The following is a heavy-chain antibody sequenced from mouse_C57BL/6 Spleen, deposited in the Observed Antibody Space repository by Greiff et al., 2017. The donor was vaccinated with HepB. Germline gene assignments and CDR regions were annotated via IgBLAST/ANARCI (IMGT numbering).Heavy chain of an antibody. CDR2: INPGSGGT. D-gene: IGHD2-4*01. J-gene: IGHJ2*01. Sequence: QVQLQQSGAELVRPGTSVKVSCKASGYAFTNYLIEWVKQRPGQGLEWIGVINPGSGGTNYNEKFKGKATLTADKSSSTAYMQLSSLTSEDSAVYFCARYDYDENYFDYWGQGTTLTVSS. V-gene: IGHV1-54*01. CDR3: ARYDYDENYFDY. CDR1: GYAFTNYL.